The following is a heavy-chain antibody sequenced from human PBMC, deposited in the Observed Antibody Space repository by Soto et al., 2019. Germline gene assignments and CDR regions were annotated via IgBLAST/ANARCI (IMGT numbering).Heavy chain of an antibody. CDR2: INHSGST. J-gene: IGHJ4*02. CDR1: GGSFSGYY. V-gene: IGHV4-34*01. CDR3: ARGRPPFVWGSYRYDYYFDY. Sequence: QVQLQQWGAGLLKPSETLSLTCAVYGGSFSGYYWSWIRQPPGKGLKWIGEINHSGSTNYNPSLKSRVTISVDTSKNQFSLKLSSVTAADTAVYYCARGRPPFVWGSYRYDYYFDYWGQGTLVTVSS. D-gene: IGHD3-16*02.